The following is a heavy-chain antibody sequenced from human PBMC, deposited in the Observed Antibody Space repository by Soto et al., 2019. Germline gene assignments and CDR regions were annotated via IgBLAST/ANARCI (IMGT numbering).Heavy chain of an antibody. Sequence: SETLSLTCTVAGVSISRYYGSWIRQSPGKELEKIGYVYYCGPTIYNPSLKCRVTMSLDSSKIQFSLKLSSVTAADTAVYYCASSRLNDCGGVCELNFWGQGTLVTVSS. CDR2: VYYCGPT. D-gene: IGHD2-21*02. CDR3: ASSRLNDCGGVCELNF. CDR1: GVSISRYY. V-gene: IGHV4-59*08. J-gene: IGHJ4*02.